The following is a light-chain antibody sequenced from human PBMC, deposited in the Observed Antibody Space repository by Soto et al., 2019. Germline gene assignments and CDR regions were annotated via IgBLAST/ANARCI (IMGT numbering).Light chain of an antibody. Sequence: EIVMTQSPATLSVSPGERATLSCRASQSVSNNLAWYQQKPGQAPRLLIHGASTRATGIPARFSGSGSGTEFTLTISSLQSEDFAVYFCHQYGSSPWTFGQGTKVEV. V-gene: IGKV3-15*01. CDR1: QSVSNN. J-gene: IGKJ1*01. CDR2: GAS. CDR3: HQYGSSPWT.